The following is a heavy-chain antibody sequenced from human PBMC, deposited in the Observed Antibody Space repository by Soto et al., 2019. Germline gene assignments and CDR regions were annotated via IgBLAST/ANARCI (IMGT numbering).Heavy chain of an antibody. Sequence: SVKVSCKASGGTFSSYAISWVRQAPGQGLEWMGGIIPIFGTANYAQKFQGRVTITADESTSTAYMELSSLRSEDTAVYYCARARRGYCSGGSCLMDVWGPGTTVTVS. D-gene: IGHD2-15*01. CDR3: ARARRGYCSGGSCLMDV. V-gene: IGHV1-69*13. J-gene: IGHJ6*02. CDR2: IIPIFGTA. CDR1: GGTFSSYA.